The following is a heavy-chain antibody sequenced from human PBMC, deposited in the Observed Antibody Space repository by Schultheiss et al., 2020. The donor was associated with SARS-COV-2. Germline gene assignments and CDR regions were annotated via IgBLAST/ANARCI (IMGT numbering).Heavy chain of an antibody. V-gene: IGHV1-2*04. CDR1: GGSFSTYA. CDR2: INPNSGGT. Sequence: ASVKVSCKASGGSFSTYAISWVRQAPGQGLEWMGWINPNSGGTNYAQKFQGWVTMTRDTSISTAYMELSRLRSEDTAVYYCASRSRITMIVTGWGQGTLVTVSS. D-gene: IGHD3-22*01. J-gene: IGHJ4*02. CDR3: ASRSRITMIVTG.